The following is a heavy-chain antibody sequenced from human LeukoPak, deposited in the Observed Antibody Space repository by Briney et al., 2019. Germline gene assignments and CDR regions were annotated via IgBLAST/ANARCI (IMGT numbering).Heavy chain of an antibody. J-gene: IGHJ4*02. CDR2: IYYSGST. V-gene: IGHV4-59*08. CDR3: ARRARAIDN. Sequence: KPSETLSLTCTVSGGSISNAYWSWIRQSPGKGLEWIGFIYYSGSTNYNPSLKSRVTISVDTSKNQFSLKLSSVTATDTAVYYCARRARAIDNWGQGTLVTVSS. CDR1: GGSISNAY. D-gene: IGHD5-12*01.